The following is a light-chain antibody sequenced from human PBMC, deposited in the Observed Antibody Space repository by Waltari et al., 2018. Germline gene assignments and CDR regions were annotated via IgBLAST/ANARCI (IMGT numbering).Light chain of an antibody. CDR3: RQTYTTPPT. Sequence: DIQMTQSPSSLSASVGDRVTIPCRASQSISDYLNWYQQKQRETPQLLIYGASSLQSGVPSRFRGSGVGTDFTLTISSLRPKDLATFYCRQTYTTPPTFGGGTKVDLK. CDR1: QSISDY. CDR2: GAS. V-gene: IGKV1-39*01. J-gene: IGKJ4*01.